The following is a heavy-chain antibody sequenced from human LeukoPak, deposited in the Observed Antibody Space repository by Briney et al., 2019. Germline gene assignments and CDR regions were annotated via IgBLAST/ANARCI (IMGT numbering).Heavy chain of an antibody. J-gene: IGHJ6*02. Sequence: SVKVSCKASGGTFSRYAISWVRQAPGQGLEWMGGIIPIFGTANYAQKFQGRVTITADESTSTAYMELSSLRSEDTAVYYCARGAAVAGTDYYYGMDVWGQGTTVTVSS. CDR1: GGTFSRYA. CDR2: IIPIFGTA. CDR3: ARGAAVAGTDYYYGMDV. D-gene: IGHD6-19*01. V-gene: IGHV1-69*13.